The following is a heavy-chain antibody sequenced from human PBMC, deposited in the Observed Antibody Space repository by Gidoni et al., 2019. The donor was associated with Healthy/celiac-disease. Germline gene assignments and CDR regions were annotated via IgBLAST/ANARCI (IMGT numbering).Heavy chain of an antibody. V-gene: IGHV4-59*01. D-gene: IGHD3-10*01. CDR2: IYYSGST. Sequence: QAQLQASGPGLGKPSETLSLTCTDSGGSISSYYWSWIRQPPGKGLECIGYIYYSGSTNSTPSLKSRVTISVDTSKNQFSLKLSSVTAADTAVYYCARDSGSSWFDPWGQGTLVTVSS. CDR3: ARDSGSSWFDP. CDR1: GGSISSYY. J-gene: IGHJ5*02.